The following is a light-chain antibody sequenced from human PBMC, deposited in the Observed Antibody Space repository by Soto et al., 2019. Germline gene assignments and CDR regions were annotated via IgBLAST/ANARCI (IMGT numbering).Light chain of an antibody. J-gene: IGKJ4*01. V-gene: IGKV3-15*01. CDR3: QQYIRWPLT. CDR2: GAS. Sequence: EIVLTQSPGTLSLSPGERATLPCRASQSVSFTYLAWYQQKPGQAPRLLIYGASSRATGTPARFSGSGSGTEFTLTISSLQSEDFAVYYCQQYIRWPLTFGGGTKVDI. CDR1: QSVSFTY.